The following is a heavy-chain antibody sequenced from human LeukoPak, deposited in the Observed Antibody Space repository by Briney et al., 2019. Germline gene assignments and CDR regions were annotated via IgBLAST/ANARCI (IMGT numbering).Heavy chain of an antibody. CDR2: IYTSGST. D-gene: IGHD1-7*01. CDR3: ARVSRGYNWIYPKYHFDY. Sequence: PSETLSLTCTVSGGSISSYYWSWIRQPAGKGLEWIGRIYTSGSTNYNPSLKSRVTMSVDTSKNQFSLKLSSVTAADTAVYYCARVSRGYNWIYPKYHFDYWGQGTLVTVSS. J-gene: IGHJ4*02. V-gene: IGHV4-4*07. CDR1: GGSISSYY.